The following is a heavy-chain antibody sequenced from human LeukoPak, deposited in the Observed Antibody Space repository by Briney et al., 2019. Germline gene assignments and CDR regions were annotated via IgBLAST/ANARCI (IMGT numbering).Heavy chain of an antibody. V-gene: IGHV3-23*01. CDR1: GFTFSRSA. CDR3: AKDGRRSSGWWYFEY. CDR2: FSASGGTT. Sequence: PGGSLRLSCAASGFTFSRSAMNWVRQAPGKGLEWVSSFSASGGTTYYADSVKGRFTISRDNSKNTLSVQMNSLRAEDTAVYYCAKDGRRSSGWWYFEYWGQGTLVTVSS. D-gene: IGHD6-19*01. J-gene: IGHJ4*02.